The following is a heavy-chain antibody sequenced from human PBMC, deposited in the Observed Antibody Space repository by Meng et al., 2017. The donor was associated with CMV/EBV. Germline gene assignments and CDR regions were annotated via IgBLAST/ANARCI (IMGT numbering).Heavy chain of an antibody. CDR2: ISSSSSYI. CDR3: ARLYTGYFDY. Sequence: GESLNISCAASGFTFSSYSMNWVRQAPGKGLEWVSSISSSSSYIYYADSVKGRFTISRDNAKNSLYLQMNSLRAEDTAVYYCARLYTGYFDYWGQGTLVTVSS. V-gene: IGHV3-21*01. D-gene: IGHD3-10*01. J-gene: IGHJ4*02. CDR1: GFTFSSYS.